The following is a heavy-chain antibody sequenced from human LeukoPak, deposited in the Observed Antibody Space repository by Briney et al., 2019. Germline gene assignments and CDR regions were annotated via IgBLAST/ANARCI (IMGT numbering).Heavy chain of an antibody. CDR1: GFTFSSYA. CDR2: ISGSGGST. D-gene: IGHD6-19*01. Sequence: GGSLRLSCAASGFTFSSYAMSWFRQAPGKGLEWVSVISGSGGSTYYADSVKGRFTISRDNSKNTLYLQMNSLRAEDTAVYYCAKGGWAVAGLDPWGQGTLVTVSS. V-gene: IGHV3-23*01. CDR3: AKGGWAVAGLDP. J-gene: IGHJ5*02.